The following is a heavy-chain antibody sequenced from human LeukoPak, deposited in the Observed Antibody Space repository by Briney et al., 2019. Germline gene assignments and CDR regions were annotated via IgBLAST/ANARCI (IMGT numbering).Heavy chain of an antibody. CDR2: IKKDGSER. Sequence: GGSLRLSCAASGFTFSSYWMNWVRQAPGKGLEWVANIKKDGSERYYVDSVKGRFTISRDNAKNSLYLQMNSLRAEDTAVYYCARSMYYDSSGDSPDYWGQGTLVTVSS. CDR3: ARSMYYDSSGDSPDY. J-gene: IGHJ4*02. CDR1: GFTFSSYW. V-gene: IGHV3-7*01. D-gene: IGHD3-22*01.